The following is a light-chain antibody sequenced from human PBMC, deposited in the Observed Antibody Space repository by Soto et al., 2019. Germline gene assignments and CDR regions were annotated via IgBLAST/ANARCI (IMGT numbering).Light chain of an antibody. J-gene: IGKJ5*01. CDR3: QQYNNWPIT. CDR2: GAS. CDR1: QSVSSS. Sequence: EIVMTQSPATLSVSPGERATLSCRASQSVSSSLAWYQQKPGQAPRLLIYGASTRATGIPARFSGSGSGTEFTLTISSLQSEDFVVYYCQQYNNWPITFGQGTRLEIK. V-gene: IGKV3-15*01.